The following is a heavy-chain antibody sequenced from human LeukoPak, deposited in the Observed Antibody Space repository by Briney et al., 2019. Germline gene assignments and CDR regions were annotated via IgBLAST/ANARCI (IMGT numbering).Heavy chain of an antibody. J-gene: IGHJ3*02. CDR3: ARFGFGELYDAFDI. CDR2: ISSSSSYI. V-gene: IGHV3-21*01. D-gene: IGHD3-10*01. Sequence: GGSLRLSCAASGFTFSSYSMNWVRQAPGKGLEWVLSISSSSSYIYYADSVKGRFTISRDNAKNSMYLQMNSLRAEDTAVYYCARFGFGELYDAFDIWGQGTMVTVSS. CDR1: GFTFSSYS.